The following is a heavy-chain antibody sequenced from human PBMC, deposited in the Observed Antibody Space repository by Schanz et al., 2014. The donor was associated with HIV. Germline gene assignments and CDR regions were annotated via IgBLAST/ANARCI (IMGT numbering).Heavy chain of an antibody. CDR1: GGTFSNYA. CDR2: IKPNDGGT. D-gene: IGHD2-2*01. CDR3: ARSRFQLQWFDS. Sequence: QVPLVQSGAEVKKPGSSVKVSCKASGGTFSNYAISWVRQAPGQGLEWMGWIKPNDGGTKSAQKFLGRVTMTRDSSISTAYMELTRLTSDDTAVYYCARSRFQLQWFDSWGQGTLVTVSS. J-gene: IGHJ5*01. V-gene: IGHV1-2*02.